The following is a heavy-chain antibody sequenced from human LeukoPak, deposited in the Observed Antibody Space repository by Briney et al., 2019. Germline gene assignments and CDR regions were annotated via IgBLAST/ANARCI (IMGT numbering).Heavy chain of an antibody. CDR3: ARDSVLDFWSGPTRDY. V-gene: IGHV1-2*02. D-gene: IGHD3-3*01. J-gene: IGHJ4*02. CDR1: GYTFTGYY. Sequence: ASVKVSCKASGYTFTGYYMHWVRQAPGQGLEWMGWINPNSGGTNYAQKFQGRVTMTRDTSISTAYMELSRLRSDDTAVYYCARDSVLDFWSGPTRDYWGQGTLVTVSS. CDR2: INPNSGGT.